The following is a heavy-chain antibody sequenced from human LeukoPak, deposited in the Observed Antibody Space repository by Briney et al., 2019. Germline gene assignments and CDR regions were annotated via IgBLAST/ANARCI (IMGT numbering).Heavy chain of an antibody. Sequence: SETLSLTCTVSGGSISSYYWSWIRQPPGKGLEWIGYIYYSGSTNYNPSLKSRVTISVDTSKNQFSLKLNSLTAADTAMYYCARVGGTNYYYYGMDVWGQETTVTVSS. J-gene: IGHJ6*02. CDR2: IYYSGST. CDR3: ARVGGTNYYYYGMDV. V-gene: IGHV4-59*01. CDR1: GGSISSYY.